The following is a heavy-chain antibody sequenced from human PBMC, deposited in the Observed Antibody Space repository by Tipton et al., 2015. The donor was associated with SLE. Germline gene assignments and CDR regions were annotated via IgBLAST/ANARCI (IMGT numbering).Heavy chain of an antibody. Sequence: QLVQSGPEVKKPGESLKISCKASGYSFSNNWIGWVRQVPGKGPEWVALIYPGGSDTTYSPSFQGQATISADKSINTAYLQWTSMRASDSAMYYCARHHNQAFDYWGQGSLVTVSS. CDR2: IYPGGSDT. CDR1: GYSFSNNW. D-gene: IGHD1-14*01. V-gene: IGHV5-51*01. J-gene: IGHJ4*02. CDR3: ARHHNQAFDY.